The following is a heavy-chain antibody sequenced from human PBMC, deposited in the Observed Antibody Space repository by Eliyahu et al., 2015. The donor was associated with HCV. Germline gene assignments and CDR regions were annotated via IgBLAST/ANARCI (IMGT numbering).Heavy chain of an antibody. Sequence: FDDYAMHWVRXAPGKGLEWVSGISWNSGSIGYADSVKGRFTISRDNAKNSLYLQMNSLRAEDTALYYCAKDISKGWVYSSGSSDLWGQGTLVTVSS. V-gene: IGHV3-9*01. D-gene: IGHD6-19*01. J-gene: IGHJ5*02. CDR1: FDDYA. CDR3: AKDISKGWVYSSGSSDL. CDR2: ISWNSGSI.